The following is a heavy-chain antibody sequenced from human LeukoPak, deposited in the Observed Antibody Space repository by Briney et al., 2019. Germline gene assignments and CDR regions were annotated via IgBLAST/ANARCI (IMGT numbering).Heavy chain of an antibody. D-gene: IGHD2-2*01. J-gene: IGHJ4*02. Sequence: PGGSLRLSCAASGFTFSSYAMHWVRQAPGKGLEWVAVISYDGSNKYYADSVKGRFTISRDNSKNTLYLQMNSLRAEDTAVYYCARSTDRIVVVPAARYWGQGTLVTVSS. CDR1: GFTFSSYA. V-gene: IGHV3-30-3*01. CDR2: ISYDGSNK. CDR3: ARSTDRIVVVPAARY.